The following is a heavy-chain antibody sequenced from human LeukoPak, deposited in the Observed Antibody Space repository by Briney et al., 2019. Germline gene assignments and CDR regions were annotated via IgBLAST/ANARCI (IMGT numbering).Heavy chain of an antibody. J-gene: IGHJ4*02. CDR1: GDTFTSYG. CDR2: ISAYNGNT. CDR3: ARGGASGPQGFDY. Sequence: ASVKVSCEASGDTFTSYGFTWVRQAPGQGLEWMGWISAYNGNTNYAQKLQGRITMTTDTSTTTVYMELRSLRSDDTAMYYCARGGASGPQGFDYWGQGTLVTVSS. V-gene: IGHV1-18*01. D-gene: IGHD1-26*01.